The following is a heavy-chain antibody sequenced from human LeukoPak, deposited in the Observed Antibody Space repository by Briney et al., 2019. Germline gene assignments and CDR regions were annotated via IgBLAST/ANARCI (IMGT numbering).Heavy chain of an antibody. CDR1: GFTFDDYG. CDR2: INWNGGST. CDR3: ARSDGYNPPFDY. V-gene: IGHV3-20*04. Sequence: GGSLRLSCAASGFTFDDYGMSWVRQAPGKGLEWVSGINWNGGSTGYADSVKGRFTIPRDNAKNSLYLQMNSLRAEDTALYYCARSDGYNPPFDYWGQGTLVTVSS. J-gene: IGHJ4*02. D-gene: IGHD5-24*01.